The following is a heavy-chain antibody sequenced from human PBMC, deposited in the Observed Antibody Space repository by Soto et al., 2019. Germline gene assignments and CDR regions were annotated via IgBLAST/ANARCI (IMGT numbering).Heavy chain of an antibody. CDR3: VSQRTTVPTQAYFDY. D-gene: IGHD4-17*01. CDR1: GGSVTNSSYY. V-gene: IGHV4-39*01. Sequence: SETLSLTCTVSGGSVTNSSYYWGWIRQSPGKGLEWIGSVYYRGRSYSKSSVKSRVTISVDTSKDRFSLSLNSVTASDTTVYFCVSQRTTVPTQAYFDYWGPGALVTVS. J-gene: IGHJ4*02. CDR2: VYYRGRS.